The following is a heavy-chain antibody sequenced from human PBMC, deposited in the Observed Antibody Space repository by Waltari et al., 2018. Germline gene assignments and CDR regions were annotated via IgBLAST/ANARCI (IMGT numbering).Heavy chain of an antibody. D-gene: IGHD3-3*01. CDR1: GFTFSSYA. CDR3: AKYGDFWSGPQTYFDY. V-gene: IGHV3-23*03. CDR2: IYSGGSST. J-gene: IGHJ4*02. Sequence: EVQLLESGGGLVQPGGSLRLSCAASGFTFSSYAMSWVRQAPGKGLEWVSVIYSGGSSTYYADSVKGRFTISRDNSKNTLYLQMNSLRAEDTAVYYCAKYGDFWSGPQTYFDYWGQGTLVTVSS.